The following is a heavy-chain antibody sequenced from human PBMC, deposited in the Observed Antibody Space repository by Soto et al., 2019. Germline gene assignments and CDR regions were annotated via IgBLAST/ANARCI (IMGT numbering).Heavy chain of an antibody. Sequence: SETLSLTCAVSGGSISISNWCSWVRQPPGKGLEWIGEIYHGGSTNYNPSLKSRVTISVDKSKNQFSLKLSSVTAADTAVYYCARSQSVTGDNWFDPWGQGTLVTVSS. CDR3: ARSQSVTGDNWFDP. CDR2: IYHGGST. V-gene: IGHV4-4*02. CDR1: GGSISISNW. J-gene: IGHJ5*02. D-gene: IGHD3-10*01.